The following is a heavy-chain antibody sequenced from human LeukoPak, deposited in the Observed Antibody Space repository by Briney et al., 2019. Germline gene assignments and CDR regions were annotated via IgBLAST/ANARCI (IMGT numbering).Heavy chain of an antibody. CDR3: ARDSGFGEPLDY. CDR2: ISSSGSAI. Sequence: GGSLRLSCAASGFTFSDYYVTWIRQAPGKGLEWVSYISSSGSAIYYADSVKGRFTISRDYAKNSLYLQMNSLRAEDTAVYYCARDSGFGEPLDYWGQGTLVTVSS. V-gene: IGHV3-11*04. J-gene: IGHJ4*02. D-gene: IGHD3-10*01. CDR1: GFTFSDYY.